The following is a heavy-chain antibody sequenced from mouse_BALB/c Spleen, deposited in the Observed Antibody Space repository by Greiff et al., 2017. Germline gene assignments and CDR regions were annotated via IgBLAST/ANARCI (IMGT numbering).Heavy chain of an antibody. CDR3: TRTTMITPFDY. CDR2: IYPGNSDT. V-gene: IGHV1-5*01. CDR1: GYTFTSYW. J-gene: IGHJ2*01. D-gene: IGHD2-4*01. Sequence: VQLQQSGTVLARPGASVKMSCKASGYTFTSYWMHWVKQRPGQGLEWIGAIYPGNSDTSYNQKFKGKAKLTAVTSTSTAYMELSSLTNEDSAVYYCTRTTMITPFDYWGQGTTLTVSS.